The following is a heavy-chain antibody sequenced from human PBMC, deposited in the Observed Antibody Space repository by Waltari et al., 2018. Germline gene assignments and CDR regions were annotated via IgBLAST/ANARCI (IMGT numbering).Heavy chain of an antibody. V-gene: IGHV1-2*06. J-gene: IGHJ3*02. CDR1: GYTFTGYY. D-gene: IGHD5-12*01. CDR3: ARDINGYNWWYAFDI. Sequence: QVQLVQSGAEVKKPGASVKVSCKASGYTFTGYYMHWVRQAPGQGLEWMGRINPNSGGTNYAQKFQGRVTMTRDTSISTAYMELSRLRSDDTAVYYCARDINGYNWWYAFDIWGQGTMVTVSS. CDR2: INPNSGGT.